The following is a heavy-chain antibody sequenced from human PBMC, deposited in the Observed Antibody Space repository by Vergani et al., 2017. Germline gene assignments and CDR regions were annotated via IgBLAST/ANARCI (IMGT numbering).Heavy chain of an antibody. V-gene: IGHV4-39*01. D-gene: IGHD3-9*01. CDR3: ASSGRYFDWRNWFDP. J-gene: IGHJ5*02. Sequence: QLQLQESGPGLVKPSETLSLTCTVSGGSISSSSYYWGWIRQPPGKGLEWIGSIYYSGSTYYNPSLKSRVTISVDTSKNQCSLKLSSVTAADTAVYYCASSGRYFDWRNWFDPWGQGTLVTVSS. CDR1: GGSISSSSYY. CDR2: IYYSGST.